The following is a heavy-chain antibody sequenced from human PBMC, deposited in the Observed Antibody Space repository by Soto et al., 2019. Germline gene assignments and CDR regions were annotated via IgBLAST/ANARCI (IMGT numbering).Heavy chain of an antibody. CDR3: GRLPSGTNNFVF. D-gene: IGHD1-1*01. V-gene: IGHV4-59*08. Sequence: SETLSLTCSFSGDSVTSHYLTWIRQSPEKGLEWIGYMHYTGFTHYNPSLKSRLTISVDRSKNQFSLQLSSVTAADTAVYYCGRLPSGTNNFVFWGQGTLVTVSS. J-gene: IGHJ4*02. CDR1: GDSVTSHY. CDR2: MHYTGFT.